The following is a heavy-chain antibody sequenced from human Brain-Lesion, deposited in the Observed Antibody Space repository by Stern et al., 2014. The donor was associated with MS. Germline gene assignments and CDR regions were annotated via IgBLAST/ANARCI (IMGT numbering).Heavy chain of an antibody. Sequence: EVQLVESGGGLVQPGGSLRLSCAASGFTFSNYWMHWVRQAPGKGLVWVSRGNKDVRRTSYADSVKGRFTMSRDNAKNTLYLQMNSLRVEDTAIYYCARGERWFDSWGQGTLVTVSS. V-gene: IGHV3-74*02. J-gene: IGHJ5*01. CDR2: GNKDVRRT. CDR3: ARGERWFDS. D-gene: IGHD2-21*01. CDR1: GFTFSNYW.